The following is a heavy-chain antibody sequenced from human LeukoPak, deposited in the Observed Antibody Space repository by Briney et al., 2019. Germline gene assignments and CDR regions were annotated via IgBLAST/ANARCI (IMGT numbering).Heavy chain of an antibody. CDR3: ARNYYGSGSYYNVEGWFEP. J-gene: IGHJ5*02. CDR2: ISTYNGNI. Sequence: EASVKVSCKASGYTFTKYAISWVRQAPGQGLEWMGWISTYNGNINYAQKFQGRVTLTTDTSTSTAYMELRSLRSDDTAMYYSARNYYGSGSYYNVEGWFEPWGQGTLVTVSS. V-gene: IGHV1-18*01. D-gene: IGHD3-10*01. CDR1: GYTFTKYA.